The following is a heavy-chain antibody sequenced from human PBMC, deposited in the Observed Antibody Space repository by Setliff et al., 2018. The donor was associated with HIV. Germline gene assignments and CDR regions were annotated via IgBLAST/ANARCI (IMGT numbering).Heavy chain of an antibody. Sequence: GGSLRLSCAASGFIFSSYAMHWVRQAPGKGLEWVAVMSYDGNNKYYADSVKGRFTISRDNSKNTLFLQMNSLRPEDTAVYNCARDCRVGWVFTYGMDVWGQGTLVTVSS. CDR3: ARDCRVGWVFTYGMDV. D-gene: IGHD6-13*01. J-gene: IGHJ6*02. V-gene: IGHV3-30*01. CDR2: MSYDGNNK. CDR1: GFIFSSYA.